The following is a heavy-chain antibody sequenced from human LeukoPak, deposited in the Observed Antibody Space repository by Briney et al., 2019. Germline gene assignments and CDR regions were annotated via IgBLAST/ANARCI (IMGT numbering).Heavy chain of an antibody. CDR2: IYYSGST. CDR1: GGSISSYY. D-gene: IGHD1-14*01. J-gene: IGHJ6*02. V-gene: IGHV4-59*08. CDR3: ARHGRTSYGMDV. Sequence: SETLSLTCTVSGGSISSYYWSWIRQPPGKGLEWIGYIYYSGSTNYNPSLKSRATISVDTSKNQFSLKLSSVTAADTAVYYCARHGRTSYGMDVWGQGTTVTVSS.